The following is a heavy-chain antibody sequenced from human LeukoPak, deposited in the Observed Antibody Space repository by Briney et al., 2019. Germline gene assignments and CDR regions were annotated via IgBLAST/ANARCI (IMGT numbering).Heavy chain of an antibody. CDR2: INPNSGGT. CDR3: ARDGVVVPAAPVYYYYYYMGV. Sequence: GASVKVSCKASGYTFTGYYMHWVRQAPGQGLEWMGWINPNSGGTNYAQKFQGRVTMTRDTSISTAYMELSRLRSDDTAVYYCARDGVVVPAAPVYYYYYYMGVWGKGTTVTVSS. CDR1: GYTFTGYY. J-gene: IGHJ6*03. V-gene: IGHV1-2*02. D-gene: IGHD2-2*01.